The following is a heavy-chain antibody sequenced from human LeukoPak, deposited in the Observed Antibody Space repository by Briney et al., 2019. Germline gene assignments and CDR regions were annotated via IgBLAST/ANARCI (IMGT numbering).Heavy chain of an antibody. CDR1: GGSMSSYY. D-gene: IGHD4-17*01. J-gene: IGHJ1*01. V-gene: IGHV4-59*01. Sequence: SETLSLTCTVSGGSMSSYYWSWIRQPPGKGLECVGYIYYSGSTYYNPALKSRVTISVDTSKNQFSLKLSSVTTADTAVYYCAREATTGFFQHWGQGTLVTVSS. CDR3: AREATTGFFQH. CDR2: IYYSGST.